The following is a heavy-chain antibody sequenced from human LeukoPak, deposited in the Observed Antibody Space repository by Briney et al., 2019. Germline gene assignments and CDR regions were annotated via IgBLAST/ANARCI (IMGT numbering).Heavy chain of an antibody. CDR1: GYAFTSYD. CDR3: ARTTTGTDALWFDP. Sequence: SVKVSCKASGYAFTSYDINWVRQATGQGLEWMGWMNPNSGNTGYAQKFQGRVTMTRNTSISTAYMELSSPRSEDTAVYYCARTTTGTDALWFDPWGQGTLVTVSS. D-gene: IGHD1-1*01. CDR2: MNPNSGNT. J-gene: IGHJ5*02. V-gene: IGHV1-8*01.